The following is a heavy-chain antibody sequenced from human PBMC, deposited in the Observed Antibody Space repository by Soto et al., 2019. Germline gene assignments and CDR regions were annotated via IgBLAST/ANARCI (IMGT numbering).Heavy chain of an antibody. J-gene: IGHJ6*03. CDR3: ARLEVVVAATLDYYYYYMDV. CDR1: GGSISSGGYY. Sequence: SETLSLTCTVSGGSISSGGYYWSWIRQHPGKGLEWIGYIYYSGSTYYNPSLKSRVTISVDTSKNQFSLKLSSVTAADTAVYYCARLEVVVAATLDYYYYYMDVWGKGTTVTVSS. CDR2: IYYSGST. V-gene: IGHV4-31*03. D-gene: IGHD2-15*01.